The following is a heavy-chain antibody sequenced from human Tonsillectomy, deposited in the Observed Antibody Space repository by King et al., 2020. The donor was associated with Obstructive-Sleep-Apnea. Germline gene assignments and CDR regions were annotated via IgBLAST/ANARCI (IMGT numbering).Heavy chain of an antibody. CDR2: INWDGEST. V-gene: IGHV3-43*01. J-gene: IGHJ6*02. D-gene: IGHD2-2*01. Sequence: DVQLVESGGVVVQPGGSLRLSCAASGFTFDDYPMHWVRQAPGKGLEWVSLINWDGESTYYADSVEGRFTISRDNSKNSLYLHMNSLRSEDSALYYCAKDRGYCTTSTCYRYGLDVWGLGTTVTVSS. CDR3: AKDRGYCTTSTCYRYGLDV. CDR1: GFTFDDYP.